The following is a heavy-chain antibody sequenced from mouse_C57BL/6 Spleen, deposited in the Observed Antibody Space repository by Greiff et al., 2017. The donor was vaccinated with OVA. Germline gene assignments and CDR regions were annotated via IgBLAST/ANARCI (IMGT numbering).Heavy chain of an antibody. CDR1: GYAFSSSW. CDR2: IYPGDGDT. CDR3: APPLYGYDGAWFAY. V-gene: IGHV1-82*01. Sequence: QVQLKESGPELVKPGASVKISCKASGYAFSSSWMNWVKQRPGKGLEWIGRIYPGDGDTHYNGKFKGKATLTADKSSSTAYMQLISLTSEDSAVYFCAPPLYGYDGAWFAYWGQGTLVTGSA. J-gene: IGHJ3*01. D-gene: IGHD2-2*01.